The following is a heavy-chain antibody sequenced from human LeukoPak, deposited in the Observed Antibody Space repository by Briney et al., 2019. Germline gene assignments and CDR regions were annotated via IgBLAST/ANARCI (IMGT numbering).Heavy chain of an antibody. CDR3: ARDSGGYSGYDYFDY. CDR2: ISYDGSNK. CDR1: GFTFSSYA. V-gene: IGHV3-30-3*01. Sequence: PGGSLRLSCAASGFTFSSYAMHWARQAPGKGLEWVAVISYDGSNKYYADSVKGRFTISRDNSKNTLYLQMNSLRAEDTAVYYCARDSGGYSGYDYFDYWGQGTLVTVSS. J-gene: IGHJ4*02. D-gene: IGHD5-12*01.